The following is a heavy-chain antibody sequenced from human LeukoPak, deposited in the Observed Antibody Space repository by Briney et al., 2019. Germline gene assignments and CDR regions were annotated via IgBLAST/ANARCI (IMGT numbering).Heavy chain of an antibody. CDR1: GFTLSSYA. V-gene: IGHV3-64D*08. CDR2: INNDGGSS. J-gene: IGHJ3*02. Sequence: GGSLRLSCAASGFTLSSYAMNWVRQAPGKGLEYVSGINNDGGSSYFADSVKSRFTISRDNSVNTLYLQMSSLRPEDTAVYYCVKTMVTFGGVIRTDAFDIWGHGTLVTVSS. CDR3: VKTMVTFGGVIRTDAFDI. D-gene: IGHD3-16*01.